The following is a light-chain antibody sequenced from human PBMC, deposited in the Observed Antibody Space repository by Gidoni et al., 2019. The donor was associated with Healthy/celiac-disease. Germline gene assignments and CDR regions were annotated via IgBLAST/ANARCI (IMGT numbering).Light chain of an antibody. CDR1: SIDVGGYNY. Sequence: QSALTQPAPVSGSPGQAITISCTGTSIDVGGYNYVSWYQQHPGKAPKLMIYDVGNRPSGVSNRFSGSTSGNTASLTISGLQAEDEADYYCSSYTSSSTQVFGTGTKVTVL. CDR3: SSYTSSSTQV. CDR2: DVG. J-gene: IGLJ1*01. V-gene: IGLV2-14*01.